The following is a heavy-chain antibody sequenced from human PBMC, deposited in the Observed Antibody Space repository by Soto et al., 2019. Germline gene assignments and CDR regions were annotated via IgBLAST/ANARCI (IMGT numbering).Heavy chain of an antibody. J-gene: IGHJ4*02. CDR2: ISSSGGNT. D-gene: IGHD2-2*01. V-gene: IGHV3-23*01. CDR3: AKVHLGYCSSTSCAIDY. Sequence: RGSLSLPCPASGFPFSSYTMNWVRQAPGKGLEWVSAISSSGGNTYYADSVKGRFTISRDNSKNTLYLQMSSLRAEDTAVYYCAKVHLGYCSSTSCAIDYWGQGTLVTVSS. CDR1: GFPFSSYT.